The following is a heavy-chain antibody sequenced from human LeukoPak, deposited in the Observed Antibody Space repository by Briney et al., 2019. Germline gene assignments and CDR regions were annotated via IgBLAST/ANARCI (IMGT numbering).Heavy chain of an antibody. V-gene: IGHV4-4*07. CDR2: IQSSGST. CDR3: ASQTYYYDSSGSNAFDI. Sequence: SETLSLTCTVSGGSISSYYWSWIRQPAGRGLEWIGRIQSSGSTNYNPSLKSRVTMSVDMSKNQFSLKLSSVAAADTAVYYCASQTYYYDSSGSNAFDIWGQGTMVTVSS. D-gene: IGHD3-22*01. CDR1: GGSISSYY. J-gene: IGHJ3*02.